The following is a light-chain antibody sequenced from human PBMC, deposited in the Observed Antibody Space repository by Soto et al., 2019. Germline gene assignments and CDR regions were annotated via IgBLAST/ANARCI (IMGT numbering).Light chain of an antibody. V-gene: IGLV1-44*01. Sequence: LTQPPSASGTPGQRVTISCSGSSSNIGSNTVNWYQQLPGTAPKLLIYSNNQRPSGVPDRFSGSKSGTSASLAISGLQSEDEADYYCAAWDDSMNGYVFGTGTKVTVL. CDR1: SSNIGSNT. CDR3: AAWDDSMNGYV. CDR2: SNN. J-gene: IGLJ1*01.